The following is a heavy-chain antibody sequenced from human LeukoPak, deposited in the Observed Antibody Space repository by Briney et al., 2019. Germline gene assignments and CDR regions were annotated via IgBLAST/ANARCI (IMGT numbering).Heavy chain of an antibody. Sequence: PSETLSLTCTVSGGSISSYYWSWIRQPAGKGLEWIGRIYTSGSTNYNPSLKSRVTMSVDTSKNQFSLKLSSVTAADTAVYYCAREQKFLEWLFRPIDYWGQGTLVTVS. CDR2: IYTSGST. J-gene: IGHJ4*02. CDR1: GGSISSYY. CDR3: AREQKFLEWLFRPIDY. D-gene: IGHD3-3*01. V-gene: IGHV4-4*07.